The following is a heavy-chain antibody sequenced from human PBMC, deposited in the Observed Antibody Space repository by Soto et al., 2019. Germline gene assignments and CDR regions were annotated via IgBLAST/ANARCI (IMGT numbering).Heavy chain of an antibody. CDR3: ASSLYCGGDCYQDY. D-gene: IGHD2-21*02. CDR2: IIPIFGTA. V-gene: IGHV1-69*13. Sequence: VASVKVSCKASGGTFSSYAISWVRQAPGQGLEWMGGIIPIFGTANYAQKFQGRVTITADESTSTAYMELSSLRSEDTAVYYCASSLYCGGDCYQDYWGQGTLVTVSS. J-gene: IGHJ4*02. CDR1: GGTFSSYA.